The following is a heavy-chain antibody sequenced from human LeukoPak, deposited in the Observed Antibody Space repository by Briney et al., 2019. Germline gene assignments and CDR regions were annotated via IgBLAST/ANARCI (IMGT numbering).Heavy chain of an antibody. J-gene: IGHJ4*02. Sequence: GGSLRLSCAASGFTLSSFAMSWVRQAPGKGLEWVSAIVGSGASTYYADSVKGRFTISRDNSKNTLYLQMNSLRAEDTAVYYCAKGWFGELLSVDYWGQGTLVTVSS. CDR2: IVGSGAST. D-gene: IGHD3-10*01. CDR1: GFTLSSFA. V-gene: IGHV3-23*01. CDR3: AKGWFGELLSVDY.